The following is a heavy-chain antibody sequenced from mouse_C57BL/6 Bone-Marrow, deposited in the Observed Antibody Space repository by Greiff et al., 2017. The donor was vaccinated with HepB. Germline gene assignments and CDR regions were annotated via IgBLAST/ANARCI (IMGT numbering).Heavy chain of an antibody. CDR3: ARHVHDYSWFAY. CDR1: GFTFSSYG. J-gene: IGHJ3*01. D-gene: IGHD2-4*01. V-gene: IGHV5-6*02. CDR2: ISSGGSYT. Sequence: DVMLVESGGDLVKPGGSLKLSCAASGFTFSSYGMSWVRQTPDKRLEWVATISSGGSYTYYPDSVKGRFTISRDNAKNTLYLQMSSLKSEDTAMYYCARHVHDYSWFAYWGQGTLVTVSA.